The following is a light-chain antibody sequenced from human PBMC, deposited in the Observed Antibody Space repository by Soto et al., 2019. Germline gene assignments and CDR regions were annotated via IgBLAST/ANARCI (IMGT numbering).Light chain of an antibody. CDR1: QTFLYSSNIKNY. CDR3: QQYYSIPYT. V-gene: IGKV4-1*01. Sequence: DIVMIQSPDSLAVSLGERATINCKSSQTFLYSSNIKNYLAWYQQKPGQSPKLLIYWASTRESGVPDRFSGSGSGTDFTLTITNLQAEDAAVYCCQQYYSIPYTFGQGTKLEIK. J-gene: IGKJ2*01. CDR2: WAS.